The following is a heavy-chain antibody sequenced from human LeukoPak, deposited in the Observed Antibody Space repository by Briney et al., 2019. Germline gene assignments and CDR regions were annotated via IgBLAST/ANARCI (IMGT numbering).Heavy chain of an antibody. CDR1: GFTFSNAW. V-gene: IGHV3-15*01. CDR2: IKSKTDGETT. CDR3: TTDSETYYSDTSGYYYGSFDY. D-gene: IGHD3-22*01. J-gene: IGHJ4*02. Sequence: GGSLRLSCAASGFTFSNAWMTWVRQAPGKGLEWVGRIKSKTDGETTDYAAPVKGRFTISRDDSKNTLYLQMNSLKTEDTAVYYCTTDSETYYSDTSGYYYGSFDYWGQGTLVTVSS.